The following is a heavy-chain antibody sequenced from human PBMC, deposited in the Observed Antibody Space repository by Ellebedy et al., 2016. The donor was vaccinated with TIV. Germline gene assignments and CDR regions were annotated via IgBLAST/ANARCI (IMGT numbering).Heavy chain of an antibody. CDR2: IHSSGMT. D-gene: IGHD1-1*01. CDR3: TRGGTSYSDY. V-gene: IGHV4-39*07. J-gene: IGHJ4*02. Sequence: SETLSLTCTVSGASVSSDGYFWTWIRQSPGKGLEWIGRIHSSGMTSYSPSLQSRISISLDTSKNKFSLKLSSVTAADTAMYYCTRGGTSYSDYWGQGTLVTVSS. CDR1: GASVSSDGYF.